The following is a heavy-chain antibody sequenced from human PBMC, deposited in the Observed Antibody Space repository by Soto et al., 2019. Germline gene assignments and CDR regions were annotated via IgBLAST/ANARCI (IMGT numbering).Heavy chain of an antibody. J-gene: IGHJ6*02. V-gene: IGHV1-69*01. D-gene: IGHD3-3*01. CDR2: IIPIFGTA. CDR1: GGTFSSYA. CDR3: ARDQKPRITIFGVDSRTRKYYYYGMDV. Sequence: QVQLVQSGAEVKKPGSSVKVSCKASGGTFSSYAISWVRQAPGQGLEWMGGIIPIFGTANYAQKFQGRVTITADESTSTAYMELSSLRSEDTAVYYCARDQKPRITIFGVDSRTRKYYYYGMDVWGQGTTVTVSS.